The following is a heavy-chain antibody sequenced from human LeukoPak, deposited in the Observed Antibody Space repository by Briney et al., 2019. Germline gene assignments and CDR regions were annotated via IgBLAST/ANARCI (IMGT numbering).Heavy chain of an antibody. CDR3: TTDSQARKVVAASRHAFDI. CDR1: GFTFSNAW. Sequence: PGGSLRLSCAASGFTFSNAWMSWVRQAPGKGLEWVGRIKSKTDGGTTDYAAPVKGRFTILRDDSKNTLYLQMNSLKTEDTAVYYCTTDSQARKVVAASRHAFDIWGQGTMVTVSS. D-gene: IGHD2-15*01. CDR2: IKSKTDGGTT. V-gene: IGHV3-15*01. J-gene: IGHJ3*02.